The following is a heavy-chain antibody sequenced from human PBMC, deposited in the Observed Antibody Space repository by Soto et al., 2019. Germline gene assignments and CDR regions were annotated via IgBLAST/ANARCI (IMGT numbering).Heavy chain of an antibody. Sequence: ASVKVSCKVSGYTLTELSMHWVRQAPGKGLEWMGGFDPEDGETIYAQKFQGRVTMTEDTSTDTAYMELSSLRSEDTAVYYCATDGRYCSGGSCSGMDVWGQGTTVTVSS. D-gene: IGHD2-15*01. CDR2: FDPEDGET. CDR3: ATDGRYCSGGSCSGMDV. V-gene: IGHV1-24*01. J-gene: IGHJ6*02. CDR1: GYTLTELS.